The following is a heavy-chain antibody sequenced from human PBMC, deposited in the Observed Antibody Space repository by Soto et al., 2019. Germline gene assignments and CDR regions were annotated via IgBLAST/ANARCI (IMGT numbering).Heavy chain of an antibody. Sequence: SETLSLTCTVSGGSVSSESHYWSWIRQTPGKGLEWIGYIYYTGSTNYNPSLKGRVTMSVDTSRDQVSLRLRSVTRADTAVYYCARSSGYYYDSSGYYSNWFDPWGQGTLVTVSS. J-gene: IGHJ5*02. CDR1: GGSVSSESHY. V-gene: IGHV4-61*01. CDR3: ARSSGYYYDSSGYYSNWFDP. D-gene: IGHD3-22*01. CDR2: IYYTGST.